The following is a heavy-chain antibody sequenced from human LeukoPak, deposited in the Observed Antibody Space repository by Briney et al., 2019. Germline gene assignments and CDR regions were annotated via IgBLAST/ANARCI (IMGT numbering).Heavy chain of an antibody. D-gene: IGHD3-22*01. CDR3: AKKGYYDGSGHYMYYFDH. CDR1: GFTFSIYA. CDR2: ISGSGGTA. J-gene: IGHJ4*02. Sequence: GGSLRLSCAASGFTFSIYAMSWVRQAPGTGLEWVSAISGSGGTAYYADSVKGRFTISRDNSKNTLYLQMNILRAEDTAVYYCAKKGYYDGSGHYMYYFDHWGQGTLVTVSS. V-gene: IGHV3-23*01.